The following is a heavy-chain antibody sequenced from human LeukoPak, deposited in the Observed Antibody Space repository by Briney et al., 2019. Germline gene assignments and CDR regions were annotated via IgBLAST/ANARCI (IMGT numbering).Heavy chain of an antibody. D-gene: IGHD6-13*01. J-gene: IGHJ3*02. Sequence: GGSLRLSCAASGFTFSSYAMSWVRQAPGKGLEWVSTISDSGGSTYYADSVKGRFTISRDNSKNTLYLQVNSLRAEDTAVYYCAKDTAASRNDAFDIWGQGTMVTVSS. CDR3: AKDTAASRNDAFDI. CDR2: ISDSGGST. V-gene: IGHV3-23*01. CDR1: GFTFSSYA.